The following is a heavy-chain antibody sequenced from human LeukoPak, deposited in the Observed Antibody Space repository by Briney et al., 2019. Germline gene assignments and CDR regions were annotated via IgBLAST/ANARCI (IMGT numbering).Heavy chain of an antibody. CDR1: GFTVSSNY. D-gene: IGHD3-10*01. Sequence: GGSLRLSCAASGFTVSSNYMSWVRQAPGKGLEWVSVIYSGGSTYYADSVKGRFTISRDNSKNTLYLQMNSLRAEDTAVYYSATRLLWFGEFQDWGQGTLVTVSS. CDR2: IYSGGST. J-gene: IGHJ4*02. V-gene: IGHV3-53*01. CDR3: ATRLLWFGEFQD.